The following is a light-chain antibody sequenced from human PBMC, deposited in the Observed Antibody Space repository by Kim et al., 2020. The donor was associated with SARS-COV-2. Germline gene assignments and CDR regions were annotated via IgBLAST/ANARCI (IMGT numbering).Light chain of an antibody. CDR1: SSNIGTNT. V-gene: IGLV1-44*01. CDR3: AAWDDRLNAYV. CDR2: SDN. J-gene: IGLJ1*01. Sequence: ELTQPPSASGTPGQRVIISCSGSSSNIGTNTVNWYQQLPGRAPRLLIYSDNQRPSGVPDRFSASKSGTSASLAISGLQSEDEADWYCAAWDDRLNAYV.